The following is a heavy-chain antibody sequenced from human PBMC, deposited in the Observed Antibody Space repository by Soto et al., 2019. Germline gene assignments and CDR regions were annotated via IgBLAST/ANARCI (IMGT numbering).Heavy chain of an antibody. Sequence: PGGSLRLSCAASGFTFSGSAMHWVRQASGKGLEWVGRIRSKANSYATAYAAPVKGRFTISRDDSKNTAYLQMNSLKTEDTAVYYCTSRYPRSGGSLPPFDYWGQGTLVTVSS. V-gene: IGHV3-73*01. J-gene: IGHJ4*02. CDR2: IRSKANSYAT. D-gene: IGHD2-15*01. CDR1: GFTFSGSA. CDR3: TSRYPRSGGSLPPFDY.